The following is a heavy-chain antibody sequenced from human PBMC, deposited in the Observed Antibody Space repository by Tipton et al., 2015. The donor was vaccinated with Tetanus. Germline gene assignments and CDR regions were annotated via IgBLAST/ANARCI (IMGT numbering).Heavy chain of an antibody. D-gene: IGHD2-15*01. J-gene: IGHJ4*02. CDR2: ISSSSSTI. CDR3: AKVASGVVAAISYFDS. V-gene: IGHV3-48*01. CDR1: GFTFSSYS. Sequence: SLRLSCAASGFTFSSYSMNWVRQAPGKGLEWVSNISSSSSTIYYADSVKGRFTTSRDNSKNTLYLQMSSLRAEDTAVYYCAKVASGVVAAISYFDSWGQGTLVTVSS.